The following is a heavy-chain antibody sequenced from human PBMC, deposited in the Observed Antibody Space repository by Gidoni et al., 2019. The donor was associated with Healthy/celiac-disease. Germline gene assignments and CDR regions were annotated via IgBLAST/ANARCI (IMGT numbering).Heavy chain of an antibody. CDR3: AREMVRGVRFYYMDV. J-gene: IGHJ6*03. Sequence: QVQLQQWGAGLLKPSETLSLTCTAYGGSLRGYYWSCIRQPPGKGVEWIGEIKHSGSTNYNPSLKSRVTISVDTSKNQFSLKLSSVTAADTAVYYCAREMVRGVRFYYMDVWGKGTTVTVSS. CDR1: GGSLRGYY. CDR2: IKHSGST. D-gene: IGHD3-10*01. V-gene: IGHV4-34*01.